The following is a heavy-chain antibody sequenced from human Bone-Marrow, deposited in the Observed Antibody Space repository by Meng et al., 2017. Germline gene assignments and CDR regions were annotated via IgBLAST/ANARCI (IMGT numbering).Heavy chain of an antibody. J-gene: IGHJ4*02. D-gene: IGHD3-10*01. Sequence: ASVKDSCKASGYTFTSYDINLVRQATGQGLEWMGWMNPNSGNTGYAQKFQGRVTMTRNTSISTAYMELSSLRSEDTAVYYCARGLFLEVLLNIGSGSFYYFDYWGQGTLVTVSS. CDR3: ARGLFLEVLLNIGSGSFYYFDY. CDR2: MNPNSGNT. V-gene: IGHV1-8*01. CDR1: GYTFTSYD.